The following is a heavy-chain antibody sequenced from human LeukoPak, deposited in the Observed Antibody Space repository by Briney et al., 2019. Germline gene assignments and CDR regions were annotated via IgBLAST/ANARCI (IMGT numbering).Heavy chain of an antibody. CDR3: AKESTVATTYAMNYWYFDL. V-gene: IGHV3-23*01. CDR1: GFTFSSYA. J-gene: IGHJ2*01. Sequence: GGSLRLSCAASGFTFSSYAMSWVRQAPGKGLEWVSAISGSGGSTYYADSVKGRFTISRDNSKNTLYLQMNSLRAEDTAVYYCAKESTVATTYAMNYWYFDLWGRGTLVTVSS. D-gene: IGHD5-12*01. CDR2: ISGSGGST.